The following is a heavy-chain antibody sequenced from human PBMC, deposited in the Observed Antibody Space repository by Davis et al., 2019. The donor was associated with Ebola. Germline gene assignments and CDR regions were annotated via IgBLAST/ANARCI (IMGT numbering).Heavy chain of an antibody. CDR1: GYSFTSFW. CDR3: ARTNARPYYYDSSGHPWGDAFDI. J-gene: IGHJ3*02. Sequence: PGGSLRLSCKASGYSFTSFWIGWVRQPPGQGLEWMGAILPGDSDTRYSPSFQGQVTISADKSITTAYLHWSSLKASDTAMYYCARTNARPYYYDSSGHPWGDAFDIWGQGTMITVSS. CDR2: ILPGDSDT. D-gene: IGHD3-22*01. V-gene: IGHV5-51*01.